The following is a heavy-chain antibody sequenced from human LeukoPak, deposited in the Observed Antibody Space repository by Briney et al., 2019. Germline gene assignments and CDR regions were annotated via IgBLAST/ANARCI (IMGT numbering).Heavy chain of an antibody. D-gene: IGHD6-13*01. CDR1: GFTFSSYA. J-gene: IGHJ3*02. V-gene: IGHV3-23*01. CDR3: AKRSSSGYAFDI. Sequence: GGSLGLSCAASGFTFSSYAMSWVRQAPGKGLEWVSAISGSGGSTYYADSVKGRFTISRDNSKNTLYLQMNSLRAEDTAVYYCAKRSSSGYAFDIWGRGTMVTVSS. CDR2: ISGSGGST.